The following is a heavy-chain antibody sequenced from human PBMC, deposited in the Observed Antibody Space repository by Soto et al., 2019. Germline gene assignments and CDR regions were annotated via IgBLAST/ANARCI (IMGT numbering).Heavy chain of an antibody. V-gene: IGHV3-30*18. CDR3: AKDDTYYYDSSGYRGYDAFDI. CDR1: GFTFISYG. J-gene: IGHJ3*02. Sequence: GGSLRLSCAASGFTFISYGMHWVRQAPGKGLEWVAVISYDGSNKYYADSVKGRFTISRDNSKNTLYLQMNSLRAEDTAVYYCAKDDTYYYDSSGYRGYDAFDIWGQGTMVTVSS. D-gene: IGHD3-22*01. CDR2: ISYDGSNK.